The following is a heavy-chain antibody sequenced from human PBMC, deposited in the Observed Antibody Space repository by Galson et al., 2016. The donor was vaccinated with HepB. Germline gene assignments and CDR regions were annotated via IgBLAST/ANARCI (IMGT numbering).Heavy chain of an antibody. V-gene: IGHV3-74*01. CDR3: AKDRNTVVTYGMDV. D-gene: IGHD4-23*01. CDR2: IDSDGITT. CDR1: GFTFSSYW. J-gene: IGHJ6*02. Sequence: SLRLSCAASGFTFSSYWMYWVRQAPGKGLVWVSRIDSDGITTAYADSVKGRFTISRDNAKNTLYLQMNSLRAEDTAVYYCAKDRNTVVTYGMDVWGQGTTVTVSS.